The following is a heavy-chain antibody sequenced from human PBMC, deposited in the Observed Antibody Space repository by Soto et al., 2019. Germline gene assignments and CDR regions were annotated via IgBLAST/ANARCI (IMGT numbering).Heavy chain of an antibody. CDR3: AKVIWQFVYTHYFEH. Sequence: DVQLLESGGGLVQPGGSLRLSCAASGFSFSRCAMHWVRQAPGAGLEWVSGVSGSGDTTYYADSVKGRFTVSRDNSKDTLYLQMNSLRAEDTAVYYCAKVIWQFVYTHYFEHWGQGALVTVSS. D-gene: IGHD3-10*01. CDR2: VSGSGDTT. V-gene: IGHV3-23*01. CDR1: GFSFSRCA. J-gene: IGHJ4*02.